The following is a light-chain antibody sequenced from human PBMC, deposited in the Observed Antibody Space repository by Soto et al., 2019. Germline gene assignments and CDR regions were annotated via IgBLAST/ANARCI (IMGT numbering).Light chain of an antibody. J-gene: IGLJ1*01. CDR2: GNS. CDR3: QSYDSSLINYV. CDR1: SSNIGAGYD. Sequence: QSVLTQPPLVSGAPGQRVTISCTGSSSNIGAGYDVHWYQQLPGTAPKLLIYGNSNRPSGVPDRFSGSKSGTSASLAITGLQDEDEADYYCQSYDSSLINYVFGTGTKVTVL. V-gene: IGLV1-40*01.